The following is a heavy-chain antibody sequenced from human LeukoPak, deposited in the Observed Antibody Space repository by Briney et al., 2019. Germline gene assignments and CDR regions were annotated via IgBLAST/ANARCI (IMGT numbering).Heavy chain of an antibody. CDR2: INHSGST. D-gene: IGHD3-10*01. Sequence: SETLSLTCAVYGGSFSGYYWSWIRQPPGKGLEWIGEINHSGSTNYNPSLKSRVTISVDTSKNQFSLKLSSVTAADTAVYYCARGDGVYGSGSQIYYYYGMDVWGKGTTVTVSS. J-gene: IGHJ6*04. CDR1: GGSFSGYY. CDR3: ARGDGVYGSGSQIYYYYGMDV. V-gene: IGHV4-34*01.